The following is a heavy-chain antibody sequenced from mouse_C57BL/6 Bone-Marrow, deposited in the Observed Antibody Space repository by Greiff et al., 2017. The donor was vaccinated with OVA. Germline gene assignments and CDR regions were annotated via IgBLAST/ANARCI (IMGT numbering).Heavy chain of an antibody. CDR3: ARGYDYSSYWYFDV. CDR1: GFTFSDFY. J-gene: IGHJ1*03. CDR2: SRNKANDYTT. D-gene: IGHD2-4*01. Sequence: DVQLQESGGGLVQSGRSLRLSCATSGFTFSDFYMEWVRQAPGKGLEWIAASRNKANDYTTEYSASVKGRFIVSRDTSQSILYLQMNALRAEDTAIYYCARGYDYSSYWYFDVWGTGTTVTVSS. V-gene: IGHV7-1*01.